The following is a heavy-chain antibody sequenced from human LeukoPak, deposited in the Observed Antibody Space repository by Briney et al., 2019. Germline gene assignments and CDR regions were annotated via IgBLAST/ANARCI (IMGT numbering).Heavy chain of an antibody. CDR1: GFTFSDYY. CDR2: ISSSGSTI. CDR3: ARGSWFGELLVDY. D-gene: IGHD3-10*01. J-gene: IGHJ4*02. V-gene: IGHV3-11*04. Sequence: PGGSLRLSCAASGFTFSDYYMSWIRPAPGKGLEWVSYISSSGSTIYYADSVKGRFTISRDNAKNSLYLQMNSLRAEDTAVYYCARGSWFGELLVDYWGQGTLVTVSS.